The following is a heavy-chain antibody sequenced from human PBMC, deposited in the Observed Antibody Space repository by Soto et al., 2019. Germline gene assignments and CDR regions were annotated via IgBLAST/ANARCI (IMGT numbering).Heavy chain of an antibody. V-gene: IGHV3-23*01. CDR3: AIDRSYSSDWAVTPFDY. CDR2: ISGSGAST. J-gene: IGHJ4*02. D-gene: IGHD6-19*01. CDR1: GFTFSNFA. Sequence: EMQLLESGGGLVQPGGSLRLSCAASGFTFSNFAMSWVRQAPGKGLEWVSLISGSGASTSYADSVKGRFTVSRDNSKNPLYLQMNTLRADDTAVYYCAIDRSYSSDWAVTPFDYWGQGTLVTVSS.